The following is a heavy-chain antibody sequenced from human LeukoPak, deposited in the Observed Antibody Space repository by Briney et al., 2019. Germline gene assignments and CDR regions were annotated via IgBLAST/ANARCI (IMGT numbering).Heavy chain of an antibody. Sequence: GGSLRLSCAASGFTFSSYEMNWVRQAPGKGLEWVSYISSSSSTIYYADSVKGRFTISRDNAKNSLYLQMNSLRAEDTAVYYCARGATWYDILTGYYDNWFDPWGQGTLVTVSS. CDR3: ARGATWYDILTGYYDNWFDP. D-gene: IGHD3-9*01. CDR2: ISSSSSTI. J-gene: IGHJ5*02. V-gene: IGHV3-48*01. CDR1: GFTFSSYE.